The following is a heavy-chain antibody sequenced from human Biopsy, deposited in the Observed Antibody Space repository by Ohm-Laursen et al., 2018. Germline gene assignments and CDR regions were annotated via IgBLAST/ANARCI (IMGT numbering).Heavy chain of an antibody. CDR3: ARGRRHCSGTCSRWYFDL. V-gene: IGHV1-2*02. D-gene: IGHD2-2*01. CDR2: INPKSGDT. J-gene: IGHJ2*01. CDR1: GYTFTAFS. Sequence: ASSVKVSCKPSGYTFTAFSVHWLLQAPGQGLEWMGWINPKSGDTDYPQNFQGRVSMTRDTSISTAYMDLSRLRSDDTAVYYCARGRRHCSGTCSRWYFDLWGRGTLVTVSS.